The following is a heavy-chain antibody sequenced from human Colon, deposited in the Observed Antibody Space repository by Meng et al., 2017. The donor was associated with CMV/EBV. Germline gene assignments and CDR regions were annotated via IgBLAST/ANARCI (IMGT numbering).Heavy chain of an antibody. CDR1: KFTVSSNE. Sequence: GESLKISCAASKFTVSSNEMNWVRQAPGKGLEWVSVIYSGQSTNYRESVKGRFTISRDSSKNTLYLQMKSLRPEDTAVYYCAKLGFGERPFHFWGLGTLVTVSS. J-gene: IGHJ4*02. CDR2: IYSGQST. V-gene: IGHV3-66*02. D-gene: IGHD3-10*01. CDR3: AKLGFGERPFHF.